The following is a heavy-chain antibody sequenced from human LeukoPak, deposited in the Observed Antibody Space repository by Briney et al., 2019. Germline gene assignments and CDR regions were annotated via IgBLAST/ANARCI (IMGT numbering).Heavy chain of an antibody. CDR2: IYRGGST. D-gene: IGHD1-1*01. CDR1: GFTVSSNY. CDR3: ARGRSGTTGAFDI. Sequence: GGSLRLSCAASGFTVSSNYMSWVRQAPGKGLEWVSVIYRGGSTYYADSVKGRFTISRDNSKNMLYLQMNSLRAEDTAVYYCARGRSGTTGAFDIWGQGTMVTVSS. J-gene: IGHJ3*02. V-gene: IGHV3-66*01.